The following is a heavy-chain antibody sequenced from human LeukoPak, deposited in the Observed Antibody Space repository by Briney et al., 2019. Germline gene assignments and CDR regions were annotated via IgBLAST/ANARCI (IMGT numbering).Heavy chain of an antibody. V-gene: IGHV3-53*01. J-gene: IGHJ3*02. CDR1: GVTACGDY. CDR2: SDRGGET. Sequence: GGSLRLSCAASGVTACGDYMSCGPEAPGQGLGLVSISDRGGETYYADSVKGRFTISRDNSKNTVYLEMNSLRAEDTAMYHCAKHQLKGDSPYGMWGQGTMVTVSS. CDR3: AKHQLKGDSPYGM. D-gene: IGHD2-21*02.